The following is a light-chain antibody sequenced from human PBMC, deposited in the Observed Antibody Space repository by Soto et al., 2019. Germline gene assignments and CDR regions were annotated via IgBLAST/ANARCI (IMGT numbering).Light chain of an antibody. Sequence: DIQMTQSPSTLTASVGDRVTITCRASQSISSWLAWYQQKPGKAPKLLIYDASSLESGVPSRFSGSGSGTEFTLTISSLQPDDFATYYCQQYNSYSLFFGQGTRLGI. J-gene: IGKJ5*01. CDR2: DAS. CDR1: QSISSW. V-gene: IGKV1-5*01. CDR3: QQYNSYSLF.